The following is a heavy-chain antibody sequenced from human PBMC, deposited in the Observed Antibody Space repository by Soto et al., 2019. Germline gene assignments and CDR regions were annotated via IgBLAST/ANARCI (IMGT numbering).Heavy chain of an antibody. CDR3: ARALSSAAGLYFDY. CDR1: GDSISSYY. D-gene: IGHD6-13*01. J-gene: IGHJ4*02. Sequence: SETLSLTCTVSGDSISSYYWSWIRQPAGKGMEWIGRIHTTENTNYNPSLKSRVTMSIDTSTNQFSLKLSSLTAADTAVYYCARALSSAAGLYFDYWGQGTRVTVSS. CDR2: IHTTENT. V-gene: IGHV4-4*07.